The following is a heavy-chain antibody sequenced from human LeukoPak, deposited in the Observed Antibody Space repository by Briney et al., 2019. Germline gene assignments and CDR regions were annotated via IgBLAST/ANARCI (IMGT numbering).Heavy chain of an antibody. CDR3: ARDQITGKGAFDI. CDR1: GFTFSSYG. J-gene: IGHJ3*02. CDR2: ISYDGSNK. D-gene: IGHD1-20*01. Sequence: GRSLRLSCAASGFTFSSYGMHWVRQAPGKGLEWVAVISYDGSNKYYADSVKGRFPISRDNSKNTLYLQMNSLRAEDTAVYYCARDQITGKGAFDIWGQGTMVTVSS. V-gene: IGHV3-30*03.